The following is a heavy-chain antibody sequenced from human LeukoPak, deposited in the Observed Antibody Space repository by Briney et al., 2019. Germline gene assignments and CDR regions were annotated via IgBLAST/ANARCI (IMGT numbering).Heavy chain of an antibody. Sequence: SQTLSLTCTVSGGSISSGGYYWSWIRQHPGKGLEWIGYIYYSGSTYYNPSLKSRVTISVDTSKNQFSLKLSSVTAADTAVYYCARRAGSGYECWSGYYYICFDPGGQGTLVTVSS. CDR1: GGSISSGGYY. V-gene: IGHV4-31*03. D-gene: IGHD3-3*01. CDR2: IYYSGST. CDR3: ARRAGSGYECWSGYYYICFDP. J-gene: IGHJ5*02.